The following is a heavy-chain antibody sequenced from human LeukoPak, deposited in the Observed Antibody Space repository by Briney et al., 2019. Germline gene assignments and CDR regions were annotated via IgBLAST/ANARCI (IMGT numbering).Heavy chain of an antibody. CDR2: ISGSGGST. V-gene: IGHV3-23*01. CDR3: AKATSHCSGGSCYSSSDY. CDR1: GFTFSSYA. D-gene: IGHD2-15*01. Sequence: EGSLRLSCAASGFTFSSYAMSWVRQAPGKGLEWVSGISGSGGSTYYADPVKGRFAISRDSSKNTLYLQMNSLRAEDTAVYYCAKATSHCSGGSCYSSSDYWGQGTLVTVSS. J-gene: IGHJ4*02.